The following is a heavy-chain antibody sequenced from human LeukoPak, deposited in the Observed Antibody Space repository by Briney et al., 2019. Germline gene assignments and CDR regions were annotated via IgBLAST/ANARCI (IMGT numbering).Heavy chain of an antibody. D-gene: IGHD2-15*01. J-gene: IGHJ4*02. V-gene: IGHV3-23*01. CDR1: GFTFSSYA. Sequence: GGSLRLSCAASGFTFSSYAMSWVRQAPGKGLEWVSAISGSGGSTYYADSVKGRFTISRDNSKNTLYLQMNSLRAEDTAVYYCARVGYCSGGSCYSPVDYWGQGTLVTVSS. CDR2: ISGSGGST. CDR3: ARVGYCSGGSCYSPVDY.